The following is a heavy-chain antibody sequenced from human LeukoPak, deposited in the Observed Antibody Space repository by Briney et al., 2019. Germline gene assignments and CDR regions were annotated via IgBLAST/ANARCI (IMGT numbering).Heavy chain of an antibody. Sequence: PGGSLRLSCAASGFTFNSHVMTWVRQAPGKGLEWVSSINDNGDGTYYADSVKGRFTISRDNSKNIVYLQMNSLSPEDTAVYHCAKARSGYYSLFDCWGQGALVTVSS. CDR2: INDNGDGT. D-gene: IGHD3-22*01. V-gene: IGHV3-23*01. J-gene: IGHJ4*02. CDR3: AKARSGYYSLFDC. CDR1: GFTFNSHV.